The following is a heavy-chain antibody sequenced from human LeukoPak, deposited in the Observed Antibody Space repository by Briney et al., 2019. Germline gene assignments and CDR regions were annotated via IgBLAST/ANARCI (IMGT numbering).Heavy chain of an antibody. CDR3: ASYAAYDFWSGLSYYFDY. CDR1: GFTFSDYY. V-gene: IGHV3-11*04. Sequence: PGGSLRLSCAASGFTFSDYYMSWIRQAPGKGLEWVSYISSSGSTIYYADSVKGRFTISRDNAKNSLYLQMNSLRAEDTAVYYCASYAAYDFWSGLSYYFDYWGQGTLVTVSS. J-gene: IGHJ4*02. D-gene: IGHD3-3*01. CDR2: ISSSGSTI.